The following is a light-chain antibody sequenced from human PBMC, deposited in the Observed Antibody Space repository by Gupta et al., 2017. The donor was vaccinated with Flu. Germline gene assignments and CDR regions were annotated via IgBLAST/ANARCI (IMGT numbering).Light chain of an antibody. Sequence: TLALLPAERASLSCQTGENVAASLAWYQQKPGQAPMLLSYDASKRAAGIPDRVSASGSGTDFALTITKLEPADFAVYYCLQRTAWPRFAFGPGTKV. V-gene: IGKV3-11*01. CDR3: LQRTAWPRFA. CDR1: ENVAAS. J-gene: IGKJ3*01. CDR2: DAS.